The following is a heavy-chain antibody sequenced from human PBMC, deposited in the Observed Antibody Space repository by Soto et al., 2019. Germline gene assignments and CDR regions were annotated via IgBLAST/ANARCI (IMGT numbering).Heavy chain of an antibody. CDR2: IYYSGST. J-gene: IGHJ4*02. CDR1: GGSISSYY. V-gene: IGHV4-59*08. D-gene: IGHD4-17*01. Sequence: SESLALTCTVSGGSISSYYGSWIRQPPGKGLEWIGYIYYSGSTNYNPSLKSRVTISVDTSKNQFSLKLSSVTAADTAVYYCARQNDYGDYDGEDYWGQGTLVTVSS. CDR3: ARQNDYGDYDGEDY.